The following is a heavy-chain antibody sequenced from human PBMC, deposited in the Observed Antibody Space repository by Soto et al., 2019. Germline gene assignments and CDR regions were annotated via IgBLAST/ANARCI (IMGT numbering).Heavy chain of an antibody. V-gene: IGHV3-15*01. CDR3: TTEGQWEPHFDY. CDR1: GFTFSNAW. Sequence: RGSLRLSCAASGFTFSNAWMSWVRQAPGKGLEWVGRIKSKTDGGTTDYAAPVKGRFTISRDDSKNTLYLQMNSLKTEDTAVYYCTTEGQWEPHFDYWGQGTLVTVSS. CDR2: IKSKTDGGTT. J-gene: IGHJ4*02. D-gene: IGHD1-26*01.